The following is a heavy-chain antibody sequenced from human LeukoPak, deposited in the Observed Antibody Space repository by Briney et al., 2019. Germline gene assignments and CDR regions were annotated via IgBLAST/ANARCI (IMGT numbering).Heavy chain of an antibody. J-gene: IGHJ4*02. V-gene: IGHV4-34*01. CDR1: GGSFSGYY. Sequence: SETLSLTCAVYGGSFSGYYWSWIRQPPGKGLEWIGEINHSGSTNYNPSLKSRVTISVDTSKNQFSLKLSSVTAADTAVYYCASRDYGGNTLDYWGQGTLVTVSS. CDR3: ASRDYGGNTLDY. D-gene: IGHD4-23*01. CDR2: INHSGST.